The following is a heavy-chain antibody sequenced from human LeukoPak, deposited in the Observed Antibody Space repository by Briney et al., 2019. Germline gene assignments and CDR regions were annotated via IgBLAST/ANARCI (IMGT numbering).Heavy chain of an antibody. D-gene: IGHD5-18*01. Sequence: GGSLRLSCAASGFNFSSYSMNWVRQAPGKVLGVVSSISSSSSYIYYADSVKGRFTISRDNAKNSLYLQMNSLRAEDTAVYYCASISSGVDTAMASWVYRGQGTLVTVSS. CDR2: ISSSSSYI. CDR3: ASISSGVDTAMASWVY. CDR1: GFNFSSYS. J-gene: IGHJ4*02. V-gene: IGHV3-21*01.